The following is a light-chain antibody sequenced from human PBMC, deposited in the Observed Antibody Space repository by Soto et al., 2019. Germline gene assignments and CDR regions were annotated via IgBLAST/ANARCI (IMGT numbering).Light chain of an antibody. CDR3: SSYTTSSLDV. V-gene: IGLV2-14*01. Sequence: QSVLTQPASVSGSPGQSITISCSGTNSDVGGYNYVSWYQQHPGKAPKLMIYDVSYRPSGISNRFSGSKSDNTASLTISGLQAEDEADYYCSSYTTSSLDVFGTGTQLTVL. CDR2: DVS. CDR1: NSDVGGYNY. J-gene: IGLJ1*01.